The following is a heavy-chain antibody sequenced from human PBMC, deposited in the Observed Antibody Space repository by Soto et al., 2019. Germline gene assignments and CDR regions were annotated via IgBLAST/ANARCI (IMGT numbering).Heavy chain of an antibody. CDR1: GGGTLSNDA. D-gene: IGHD2-21*02. V-gene: IGHV1-69*01. CDR3: AREVVTETTWGSFDA. CDR2: ISPCFGTT. J-gene: IGHJ4*02. Sequence: QVHLVQSGADGRKSGSSVRVSCTASGGGTLSNDAISWVRQATGQGLEWLGRISPCFGTTDYSQSFQGRLTMTADASTGTVYIDLRSLKSDDSAVYYCAREVVTETTWGSFDAWGQGTLVTVSS.